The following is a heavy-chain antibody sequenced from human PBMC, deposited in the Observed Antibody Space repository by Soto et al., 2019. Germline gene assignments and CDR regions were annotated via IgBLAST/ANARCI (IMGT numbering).Heavy chain of an antibody. CDR1: GGTFRSYT. CDR3: ARDSNCTFGGDEYHFDY. D-gene: IGHD3-16*01. Sequence: QVQLVQSGAEVKKPGSSVKVSCKASGGTFRSYTISWVRQAPGQGLEWMGRIIPILHKASYAQKFQGRVTITADKSTSTVYMEVSSLRSEDKAIYFCARDSNCTFGGDEYHFDYWGQGIRVTVSS. V-gene: IGHV1-69*08. CDR2: IIPILHKA. J-gene: IGHJ4*02.